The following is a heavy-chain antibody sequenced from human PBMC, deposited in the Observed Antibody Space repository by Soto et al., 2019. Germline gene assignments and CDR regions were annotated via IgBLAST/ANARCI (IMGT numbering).Heavy chain of an antibody. D-gene: IGHD6-13*01. CDR2: ISYDGSNK. J-gene: IGHJ6*02. CDR1: GFTFSSYG. V-gene: IGHV3-30*18. Sequence: LRLSCAASGFTFSSYGMHWVRQAPGKGLEWVAVISYDGSNKYYADSVKGRFTISRDNSKNTLYLQMNSLRAEDTAVYYCAKSLWYSRAHVYYYGMDVWGQGTTVTVSS. CDR3: AKSLWYSRAHVYYYGMDV.